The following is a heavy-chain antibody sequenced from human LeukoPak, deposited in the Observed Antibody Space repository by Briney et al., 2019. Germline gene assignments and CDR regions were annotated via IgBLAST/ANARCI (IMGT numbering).Heavy chain of an antibody. CDR3: ARNVLRDVYSCDQ. J-gene: IGHJ4*02. CDR2: INPKNAGT. Sequence: GASVKVSCKASGYTFTGHYIHWVRQAPGQGLEWMGWINPKNAGTNYAQKFQGRVTMTTDTSTSTAYMELRSLGSDDTAVYYCARNVLRDVYSCDQWGQGTLVTVSS. V-gene: IGHV1-2*02. CDR1: GYTFTGHY. D-gene: IGHD5-24*01.